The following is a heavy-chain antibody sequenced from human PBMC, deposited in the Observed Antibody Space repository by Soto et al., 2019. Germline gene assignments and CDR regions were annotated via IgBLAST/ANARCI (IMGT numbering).Heavy chain of an antibody. CDR3: ARKPAGHFDY. V-gene: IGHV5-51*01. Sequence: PVDSLKISCQASGHIFTNNWIGGVRQTPGKGLEWMGIIVPDSSNTRYNPTFESQVTISADKSTSTAYFQWNSLKASDSPLHYCARKPAGHFDYWGQGTLVTVSS. CDR2: IVPDSSNT. J-gene: IGHJ4*02. D-gene: IGHD2-15*01. CDR1: GHIFTNNW.